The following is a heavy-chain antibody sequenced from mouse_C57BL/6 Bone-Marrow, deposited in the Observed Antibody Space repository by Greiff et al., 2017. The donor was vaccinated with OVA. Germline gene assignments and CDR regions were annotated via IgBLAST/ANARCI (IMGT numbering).Heavy chain of an antibody. V-gene: IGHV1-64*01. CDR2: IHPNSGST. CDR3: ARVTTVVAGGTWFAY. D-gene: IGHD1-1*01. J-gene: IGHJ3*01. Sequence: VQLQQPGAELVKPGASVTLSCKASGYTFTSYWMHWVKPRPGQGLEWIGMIHPNSGSTNYNEKFKSKATLTVDKSSSTAYMQLSSLTSEDSAVYYCARVTTVVAGGTWFAYWGQGTLVTVSA. CDR1: GYTFTSYW.